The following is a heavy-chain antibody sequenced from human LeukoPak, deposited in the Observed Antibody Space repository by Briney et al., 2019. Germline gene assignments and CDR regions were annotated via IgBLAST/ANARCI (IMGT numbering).Heavy chain of an antibody. V-gene: IGHV4-4*07. CDR3: ARVHRYASSWDSLDY. D-gene: IGHD2-2*01. J-gene: IGHJ4*02. CDR2: IYTSGST. Sequence: SETLSLTCTVSGGSISSYYWSWIRQPAGKGLEWIGRIYTSGSTNYNPSLKSRVTMSVDTSKNQFSLKLSSVTAADTAFYHCARVHRYASSWDSLDYWGQGTLVTVSS. CDR1: GGSISSYY.